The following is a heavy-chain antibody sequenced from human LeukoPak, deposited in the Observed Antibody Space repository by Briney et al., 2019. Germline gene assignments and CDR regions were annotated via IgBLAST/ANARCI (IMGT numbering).Heavy chain of an antibody. V-gene: IGHV5-51*01. Sequence: GESLKRSCRGYGYDLSSYWIAWVRQMPGRGLEWMGFIYPDDSDARYSPSFQGQVTFSADKSINTAYLQWSSLKASDTAFYYCARRLCSGGGCYDYWGQGTLVTVSS. CDR3: ARRLCSGGGCYDY. J-gene: IGHJ4*02. D-gene: IGHD2-15*01. CDR1: GYDLSSYW. CDR2: IYPDDSDA.